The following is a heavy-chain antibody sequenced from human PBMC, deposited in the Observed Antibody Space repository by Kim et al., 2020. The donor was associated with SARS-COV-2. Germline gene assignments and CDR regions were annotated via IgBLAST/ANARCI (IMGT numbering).Heavy chain of an antibody. J-gene: IGHJ6*02. CDR2: IYYSGST. CDR3: ANVDTAMATGRNYYYYGMDV. V-gene: IGHV4-39*01. Sequence: SETLSLTCTVSGGSISSSSYYWGWIRQPPGKGLEWIGSIYYSGSTYYNPSLKSRVTISVDTSKNQFSLKLSSVTAADTAVYYCANVDTAMATGRNYYYYGMDVWGQGTTVTVSS. CDR1: GGSISSSSYY. D-gene: IGHD5-18*01.